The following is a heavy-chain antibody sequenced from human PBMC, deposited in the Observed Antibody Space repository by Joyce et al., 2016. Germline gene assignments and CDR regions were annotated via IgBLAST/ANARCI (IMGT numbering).Heavy chain of an antibody. J-gene: IGHJ5*02. V-gene: IGHV4-34*01. D-gene: IGHD7-27*01. CDR2: SNHSGSN. CDR3: ARGPRSKWGLVWFDP. CDR1: GGSFSGYY. Sequence: QVQLQQWGAGLLKPSETLSLTCAVYGGSFSGYYWSWIRQPPGKGLEWIGESNHSGSNSDNPSLKSRVTISVDTSKNPFSLKLSSVTAAYTAVYDCARGPRSKWGLVWFDPWGQGTLVTVSS.